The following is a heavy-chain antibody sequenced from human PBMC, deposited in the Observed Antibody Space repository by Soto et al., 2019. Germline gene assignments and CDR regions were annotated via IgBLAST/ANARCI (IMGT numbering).Heavy chain of an antibody. CDR3: TTERVQSGYSGYDHDY. V-gene: IGHV3-15*01. CDR1: RFTFSNAW. D-gene: IGHD5-12*01. J-gene: IGHJ4*02. CDR2: IKSETDGGTT. Sequence: EVQLVESGGGLVKPGGSLRLSCVASRFTFSNAWMSWVRQAPGKGLEWVGRIKSETDGGTTHYAAPVKGRFTISRDDSKNTLYLHMNSLKIEDSALYYCTTERVQSGYSGYDHDYWGQGTLVTVSS.